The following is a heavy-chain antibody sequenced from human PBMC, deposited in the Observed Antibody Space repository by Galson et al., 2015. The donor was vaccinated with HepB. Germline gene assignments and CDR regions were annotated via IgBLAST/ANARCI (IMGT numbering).Heavy chain of an antibody. CDR2: ISSGSTTI. Sequence: SLRLAGAASGVKVRGSGLNGVGQAPRKGLEWISYISSGSTTIFYAAAVNSRFTISRVVSRNSLSLQMNNLRDEDTAVYFCARVSDFWSDDYWGQGVRVTVSS. CDR3: ARVSDFWSDDY. V-gene: IGHV3-48*02. D-gene: IGHD3-3*01. J-gene: IGHJ4*02. CDR1: GVKVRGSG.